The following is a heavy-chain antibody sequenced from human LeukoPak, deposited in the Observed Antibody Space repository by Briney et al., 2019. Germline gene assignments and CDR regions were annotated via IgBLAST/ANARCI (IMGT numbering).Heavy chain of an antibody. CDR2: ISYDGSNK. Sequence: GGSLRLSCAASGFTFSSYAMHWVRQAPGKGLEWVAVISYDGSNKYYADSVKGRFTISRDNSKNTLYLQMNSLRAEDTAVYYCASETYYDILSLWGQGTLVTVSS. CDR3: ASETYYDILSL. D-gene: IGHD3-9*01. J-gene: IGHJ4*02. CDR1: GFTFSSYA. V-gene: IGHV3-30-3*01.